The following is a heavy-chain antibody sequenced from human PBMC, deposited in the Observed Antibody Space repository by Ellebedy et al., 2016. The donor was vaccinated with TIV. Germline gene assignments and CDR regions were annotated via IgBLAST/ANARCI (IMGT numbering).Heavy chain of an antibody. Sequence: GESLKISCAASGFTFSGSAMHWVRQASGKGLEWIGHIRTKPNNYATEYAASLKGKFTSSRDDSKNTAYLQMNSLKPEDTAVYYCSSRLYSSNWFSDYWGQGTLVTVSS. CDR1: GFTFSGSA. CDR2: IRTKPNNYAT. D-gene: IGHD6-13*01. CDR3: SSRLYSSNWFSDY. V-gene: IGHV3-73*01. J-gene: IGHJ4*02.